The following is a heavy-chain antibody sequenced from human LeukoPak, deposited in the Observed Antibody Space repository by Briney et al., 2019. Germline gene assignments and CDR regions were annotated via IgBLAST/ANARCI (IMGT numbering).Heavy chain of an antibody. CDR2: IKQDGSEK. J-gene: IGHJ4*02. CDR3: ARERQLERLAFGKEGSAFDY. D-gene: IGHD1-1*01. V-gene: IGHV3-7*01. Sequence: GGSLRLSCAVSGFTSSSYWMSWVRQAPGKGLEWVANIKQDGSEKYYVDSVKGRFSISRDNAKNSLYLQMNSLRVEDTAVYYCARERQLERLAFGKEGSAFDYWGQGTLVTVSS. CDR1: GFTSSSYW.